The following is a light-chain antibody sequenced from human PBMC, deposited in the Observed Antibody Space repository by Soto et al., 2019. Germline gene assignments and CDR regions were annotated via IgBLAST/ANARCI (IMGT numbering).Light chain of an antibody. CDR3: QQSFTTPQT. CDR1: QNINVY. CDR2: VAS. J-gene: IGKJ4*01. Sequence: DIQMTQSPSSLSASVGDSVTITCRASQNINVYLSWYQQKPGKAPKLLINVASTLQGGVPSRFSGSGSGTDFTLAISSLQPEDFATYYCQQSFTTPQTFGGGTRVEIK. V-gene: IGKV1-39*01.